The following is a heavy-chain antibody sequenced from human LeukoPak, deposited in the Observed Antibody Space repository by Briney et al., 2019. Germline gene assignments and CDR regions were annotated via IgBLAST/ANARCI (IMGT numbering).Heavy chain of an antibody. D-gene: IGHD3-16*01. CDR1: GFTFDDYA. J-gene: IGHJ4*02. Sequence: PGRSLRLSCAASGFTFDDYAMHWVRQAPGKGLEGVSGITGNSGSTGYADSGKGRFTISRDNAKNCLYLQVNSLRDEDTAVYFCAKDSSYGYVDYWGQGTLVTVSS. CDR2: ITGNSGST. V-gene: IGHV3-9*01. CDR3: AKDSSYGYVDY.